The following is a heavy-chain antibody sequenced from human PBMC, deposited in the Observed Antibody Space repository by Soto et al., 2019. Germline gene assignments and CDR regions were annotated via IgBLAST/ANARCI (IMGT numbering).Heavy chain of an antibody. J-gene: IGHJ4*02. Sequence: EVQLLESGGGLVQPGGSLRLSCAASGFTFSSYAMRWARQAPVKGLEWVSAISGSGDSTYYADSVKGRFTISRDNSKNTLYLQINSLRADDTAGYYCARRGSGSYYDYWGQGTLVTVSS. D-gene: IGHD1-26*01. CDR3: ARRGSGSYYDY. CDR2: ISGSGDST. CDR1: GFTFSSYA. V-gene: IGHV3-23*01.